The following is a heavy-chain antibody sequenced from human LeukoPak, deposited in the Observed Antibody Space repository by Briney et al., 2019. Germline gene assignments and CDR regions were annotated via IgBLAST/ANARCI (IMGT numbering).Heavy chain of an antibody. J-gene: IGHJ4*02. V-gene: IGHV3-74*01. CDR2: IASDGSST. D-gene: IGHD5-24*01. CDR1: GFTFSSYW. CDR3: TTGGEMTDY. Sequence: GGSLRLSCAASGFTFSSYWMNWVRQAPGKGLVWVSRIASDGSSTTYADSVKGRFSISRDNAKNTLYLQMNSLKTEDTAVYYCTTGGEMTDYWGQGTLVTVSS.